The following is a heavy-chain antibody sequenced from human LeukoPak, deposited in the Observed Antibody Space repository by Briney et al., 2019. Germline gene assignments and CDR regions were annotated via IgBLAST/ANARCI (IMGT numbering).Heavy chain of an antibody. D-gene: IGHD3-10*01. CDR3: ARIWFGDPDDAFDI. CDR1: GFTFSSYA. V-gene: IGHV3-64*01. CDR2: ISSNGGST. Sequence: PGGSLRLSCAASGFTFSSYAMHWVRQAPGKGLEYVSAISSNGGSTYYANSVKGRFTISRDNSKNTLYLQMGSLRAEDMAVYYCARIWFGDPDDAFDIWGQGTMVTVSS. J-gene: IGHJ3*02.